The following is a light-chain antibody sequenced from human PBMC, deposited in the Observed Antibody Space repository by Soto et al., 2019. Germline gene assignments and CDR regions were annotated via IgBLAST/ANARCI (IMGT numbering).Light chain of an antibody. J-gene: IGLJ2*01. V-gene: IGLV2-23*02. CDR3: CSYAGSSTYVI. CDR1: SSDVGSYNL. Sequence: QSALTQPASVSGSPGQSITLSCTGTSSDVGSYNLVSWYQQHPGKAPKFMIYEVNKRPSGVSNRFSGSKSGNTASLTISGLQAEDEADYYCCSYAGSSTYVIFGGGTKLTVL. CDR2: EVN.